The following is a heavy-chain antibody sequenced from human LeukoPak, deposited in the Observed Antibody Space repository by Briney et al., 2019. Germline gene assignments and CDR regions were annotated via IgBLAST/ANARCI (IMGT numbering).Heavy chain of an antibody. CDR3: ARAVRGVRRDYYYYMDV. Sequence: PGGSLRLSCAASGFTFSSYEMNWVRQAPGKGLEWVSYISSSGSTIYYADSVKGRFTISRDNAKNSLYLQMNSLRAEDTAVYYCARAVRGVRRDYYYYMDVWGKGTTVTISS. CDR1: GFTFSSYE. J-gene: IGHJ6*03. V-gene: IGHV3-48*03. CDR2: ISSSGSTI. D-gene: IGHD3-10*01.